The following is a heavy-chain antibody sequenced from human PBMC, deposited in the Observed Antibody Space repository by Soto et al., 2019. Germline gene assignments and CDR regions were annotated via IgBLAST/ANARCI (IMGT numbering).Heavy chain of an antibody. J-gene: IGHJ4*02. CDR2: ISAYNGNT. CDR1: GYTLTSYG. D-gene: IGHD6-19*01. V-gene: IGHV1-18*01. Sequence: GASVKVSCKASGYTLTSYGIRWGGQAPGQRVEGMGWISAYNGNTSYAQKLQGRVTMTTDTSTSTAYMELRSLRSDDTAVYYCARDRGGIAVALAGILGAYFDYWGQGTLVTVSS. CDR3: ARDRGGIAVALAGILGAYFDY.